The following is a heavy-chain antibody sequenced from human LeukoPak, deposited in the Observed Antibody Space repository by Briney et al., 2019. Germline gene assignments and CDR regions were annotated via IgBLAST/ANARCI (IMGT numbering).Heavy chain of an antibody. V-gene: IGHV1-69*13. Sequence: SVKVSCKASGGTFSSYAISWVRQAPGQGLEWMGGIIPIFGTANYAQKFQGRVTITADESTSTAYMELSSLRSEDTAVYYCARFDDYGFIYCYYGMDVWGQGTTVTVSS. CDR2: IIPIFGTA. D-gene: IGHD4-17*01. CDR3: ARFDDYGFIYCYYGMDV. CDR1: GGTFSSYA. J-gene: IGHJ6*02.